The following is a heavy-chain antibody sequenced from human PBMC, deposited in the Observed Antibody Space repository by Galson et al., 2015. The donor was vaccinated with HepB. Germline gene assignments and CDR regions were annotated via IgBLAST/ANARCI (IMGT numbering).Heavy chain of an antibody. CDR2: ISAYNGNT. Sequence: SVKVSCKASGYTFTSYGISWVRQASGQGLEWMGWISAYNGNTNYAQKLQGRVTMTTDTSTSTAYMELRSLRSDDTAVYYCARVWGEYYYDSSGYLDYWGQGTLVTVSS. V-gene: IGHV1-18*04. CDR3: ARVWGEYYYDSSGYLDY. D-gene: IGHD3-22*01. CDR1: GYTFTSYG. J-gene: IGHJ4*02.